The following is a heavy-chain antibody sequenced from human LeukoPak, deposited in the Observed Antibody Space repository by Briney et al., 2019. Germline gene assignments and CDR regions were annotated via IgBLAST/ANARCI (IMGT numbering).Heavy chain of an antibody. CDR1: GYSISSGYY. J-gene: IGHJ4*02. V-gene: IGHV4-38-2*01. Sequence: PSETLSLTCAVSGYSISSGYYWGWIRQPPEKGLEWIGEINHSGSTNYNPSLKGRVTISVDTSKNQFSLKLSSVTAADTAVYYCARIGYSYPSDYWGQGTLVTVSS. CDR2: INHSGST. CDR3: ARIGYSYPSDY. D-gene: IGHD5-18*01.